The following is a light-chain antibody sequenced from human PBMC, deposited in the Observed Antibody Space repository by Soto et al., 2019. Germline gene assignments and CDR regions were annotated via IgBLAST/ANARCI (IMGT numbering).Light chain of an antibody. CDR3: QQYNSYS. CDR1: QSISNC. Sequence: DIQMTQSPSTLSASVGERVTITCRASQSISNCLAWYQQKPGTAPKVLIYHASNLQSGVPSRFSGSGSGTEFTLTISSLQPDDFATYYCQQYNSYSFGQGTKVDI. V-gene: IGKV1-5*01. CDR2: HAS. J-gene: IGKJ1*01.